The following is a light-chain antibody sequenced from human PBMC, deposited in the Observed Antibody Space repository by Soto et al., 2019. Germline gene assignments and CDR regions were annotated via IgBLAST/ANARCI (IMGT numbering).Light chain of an antibody. V-gene: IGLV2-14*01. J-gene: IGLJ2*01. CDR2: EVF. Sequence: QSALTQPASVSGSPGQSITISCTGTNSDVGVYNYVSWYHQPPGKAPKLLIYEVFNRPSVVSNRFSGYRSGNTASLTIAVLQAEDAAYYYSSSYRSSSAPRVFGGGTKLTVL. CDR3: SSYRSSSAPRV. CDR1: NSDVGVYNY.